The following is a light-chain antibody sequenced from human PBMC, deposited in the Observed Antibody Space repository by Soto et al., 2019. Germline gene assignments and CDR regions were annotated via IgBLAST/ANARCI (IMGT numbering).Light chain of an antibody. Sequence: DILMTQSPDSLAVSLGERATINCKSSQSVLYSSNNKNYIAWYQQKPGQPPKLLIYWASTRESGVPDRFSGSGSGTDFTLTISSLQAEDVAVYYCQQYYSTPRTFGQGTRWIS. CDR3: QQYYSTPRT. J-gene: IGKJ1*01. V-gene: IGKV4-1*01. CDR2: WAS. CDR1: QSVLYSSNNKNY.